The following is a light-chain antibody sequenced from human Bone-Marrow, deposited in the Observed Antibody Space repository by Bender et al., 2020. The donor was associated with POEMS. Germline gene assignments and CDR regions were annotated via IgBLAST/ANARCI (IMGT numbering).Light chain of an antibody. Sequence: QSALTQPASVSGSPGQSITISCTGTSSDIGTYDYVSWYQNHPGKAPKLMIFDVSNRPSGVSDRFSASKSGNTASLTISGLQAEDEADYYCTSYTSSKTWVFGGGTKLTVL. CDR3: TSYTSSKTWV. CDR1: SSDIGTYDY. J-gene: IGLJ3*02. V-gene: IGLV2-14*03. CDR2: DVS.